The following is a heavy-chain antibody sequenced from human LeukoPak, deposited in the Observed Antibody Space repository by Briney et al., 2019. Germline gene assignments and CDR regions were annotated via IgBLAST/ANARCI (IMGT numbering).Heavy chain of an antibody. Sequence: ASVKVSCKASGGTFSSYAISWVRQATGQGLEWMGWMSPNSGNTDYAQKFQGRVTMTRDTSINTAYMELSSLRSEDTAVYYCARGVGDLGDYWGQGTLVTVSS. CDR3: ARGVGDLGDY. CDR2: MSPNSGNT. CDR1: GGTFSSYA. V-gene: IGHV1-8*02. J-gene: IGHJ4*02. D-gene: IGHD3-16*01.